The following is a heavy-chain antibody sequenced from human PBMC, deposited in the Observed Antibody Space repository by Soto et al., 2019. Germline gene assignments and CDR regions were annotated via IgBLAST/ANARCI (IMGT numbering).Heavy chain of an antibody. Sequence: QVQLQESGPGLVKPSQTLSLTCTVSGGSISSGGYYWSWIRQHPGKGLEWIGYIYYSGSTNYNPSLKSRVTISVDMSKNQYSLKLSSVSAADTAVYYCAREAYDDYDTYQYHGMDVWGQGTTVTVSS. V-gene: IGHV4-31*03. CDR1: GGSISSGGYY. CDR3: AREAYDDYDTYQYHGMDV. CDR2: IYYSGST. D-gene: IGHD4-17*01. J-gene: IGHJ6*02.